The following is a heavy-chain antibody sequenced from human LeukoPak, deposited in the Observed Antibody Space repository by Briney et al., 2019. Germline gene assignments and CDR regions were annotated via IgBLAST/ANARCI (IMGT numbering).Heavy chain of an antibody. CDR3: KKKTAYEILTGYYVA. J-gene: IGHJ5*02. CDR1: GGTFSSYG. Sequence: GASVKVSCNASGGTFSSYGISWILKAPGQGLDLKGGRIPVFVTANYAQKFQNRVTIPADESTSTAYMELRSLRSEDTAVFFCKKKTAYEILTGYYVAWGQGTLVTVSS. CDR2: RIPVFVTA. D-gene: IGHD3-9*01. V-gene: IGHV1-69*01.